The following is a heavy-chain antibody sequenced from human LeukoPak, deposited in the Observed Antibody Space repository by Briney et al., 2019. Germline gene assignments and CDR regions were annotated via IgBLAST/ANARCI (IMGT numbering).Heavy chain of an antibody. V-gene: IGHV4-59*01. CDR2: IYYSGST. D-gene: IGHD3-3*01. J-gene: IGHJ3*02. CDR1: GGSISSYY. CDR3: ARDYYDFWSGYQDAFDI. Sequence: PSETLSLTCTVSGGSISSYYWSWIRQPPGKGLEWIGYIYYSGSTNYNPSLKSRVTISVDTSKNQFSLKLSSVTAADTAVYYRARDYYDFWSGYQDAFDIWGQGTMVTVSS.